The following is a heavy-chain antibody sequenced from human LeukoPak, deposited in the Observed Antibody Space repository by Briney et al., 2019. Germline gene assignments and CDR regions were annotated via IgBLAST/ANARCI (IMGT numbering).Heavy chain of an antibody. J-gene: IGHJ3*02. CDR2: INHSGST. Sequence: SSETLSLTCAVYGGSFSGYYWSWIRQPPGKGLEWIGEINHSGSTNYNPSLKSRVTISVDTSKNQFSLKLTSVTAADTAVYYCAKMSGYDRAVDIWGQGTMVTVSS. V-gene: IGHV4-34*01. CDR1: GGSFSGYY. CDR3: AKMSGYDRAVDI. D-gene: IGHD5-12*01.